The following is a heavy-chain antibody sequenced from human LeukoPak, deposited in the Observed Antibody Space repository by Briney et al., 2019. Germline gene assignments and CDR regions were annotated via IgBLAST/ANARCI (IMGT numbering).Heavy chain of an antibody. CDR2: IYYSGST. V-gene: IGHV4-39*07. CDR3: ARKPPLYSSSLYYMDV. Sequence: SETLSLTCTVSGGSISSSSDYWGWIRQPPGKGLEWIGSIYYSGSTNYNPALKSRVTISIDTSKNQFSLKLSSVTAADTAVYYCARKPPLYSSSLYYMDVWGKGTTVTVSS. J-gene: IGHJ6*03. D-gene: IGHD6-6*01. CDR1: GGSISSSSDY.